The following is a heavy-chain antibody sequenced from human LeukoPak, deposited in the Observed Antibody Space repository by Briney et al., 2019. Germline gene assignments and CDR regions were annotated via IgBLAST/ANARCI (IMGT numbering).Heavy chain of an antibody. CDR1: GFTFSSYG. CDR3: AKNEEDMTTVYYFDY. D-gene: IGHD4-17*01. Sequence: AGGSLRLSCAASGFTFSSYGMHWVRQAPGKGLEWVAVISYDGSNKYYADSVKGRFTISRDNSKNTLYLQMNSLRAEDTAVYYCAKNEEDMTTVYYFDYWGQGTLVTVSS. J-gene: IGHJ4*02. CDR2: ISYDGSNK. V-gene: IGHV3-30*18.